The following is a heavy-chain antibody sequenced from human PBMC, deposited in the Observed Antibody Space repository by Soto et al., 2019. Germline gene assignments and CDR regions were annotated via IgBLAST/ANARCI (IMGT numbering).Heavy chain of an antibody. Sequence: SETLSLTCAVSGASISSAHWWNLVRQPPGKGLEWIGEIYHSGSTNYNPSLQSRVTVSIDKSKNQFSLSLSSVTAADTAIYYCASHLGATRGPFAFWGQGILVTAPQ. CDR1: GASISSAHW. J-gene: IGHJ4*02. CDR3: ASHLGATRGPFAF. V-gene: IGHV4-4*02. D-gene: IGHD1-26*01. CDR2: IYHSGST.